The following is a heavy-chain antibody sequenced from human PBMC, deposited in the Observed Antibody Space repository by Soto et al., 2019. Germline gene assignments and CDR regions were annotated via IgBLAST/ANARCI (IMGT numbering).Heavy chain of an antibody. CDR2: ISYDGSNK. D-gene: IGHD4-17*01. CDR3: AKGPDDYGGNGGVDY. J-gene: IGHJ4*02. Sequence: QVQLVESGGGVVQPGRSLRLSCAASGFTFSSYGMHWVRQAPGKGLEWVAVISYDGSNKYYADSVKGRFTISRDNSKNTLYLQMNSLRAEDTAVYYCAKGPDDYGGNGGVDYWGQGTLVTVSS. V-gene: IGHV3-30*18. CDR1: GFTFSSYG.